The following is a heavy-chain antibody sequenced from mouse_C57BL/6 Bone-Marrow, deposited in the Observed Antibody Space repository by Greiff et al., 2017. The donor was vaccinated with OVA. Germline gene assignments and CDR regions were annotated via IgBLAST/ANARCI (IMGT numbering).Heavy chain of an antibody. CDR1: GYTFTSYW. Sequence: QVQLQQPGAELVKPGASVKMSCKASGYTFTSYWITWVKQRPGQGLEWIGDIYPGSGSTNYNEKFKSKATLTVDKSSSTAYMQLSSLTSEDSAVSSGARGVTTVVADDLDYWGQGTTLTVSS. CDR3: ARGVTTVVADDLDY. V-gene: IGHV1-55*01. CDR2: IYPGSGST. D-gene: IGHD1-1*01. J-gene: IGHJ2*01.